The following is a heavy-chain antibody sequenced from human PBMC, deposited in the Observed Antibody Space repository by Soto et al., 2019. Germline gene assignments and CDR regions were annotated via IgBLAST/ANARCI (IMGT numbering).Heavy chain of an antibody. CDR1: GFSFSDNL. CDR3: ARYRRSVGPRANDAFDV. Sequence: QVQLVQSGAEVRKPGASVNISCRASGFSFSDNLINWVRQAPGQGLEWMGWINPDNGNTRYSETFKGRVTISRHSSASIAYVEVSDLTSEDTAVYYCARYRRSVGPRANDAFDVWGQGTMVTVSS. V-gene: IGHV1-3*01. J-gene: IGHJ3*01. CDR2: INPDNGNT. D-gene: IGHD4-4*01.